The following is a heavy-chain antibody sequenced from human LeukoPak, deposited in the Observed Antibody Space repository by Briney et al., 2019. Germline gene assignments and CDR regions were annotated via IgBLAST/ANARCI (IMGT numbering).Heavy chain of an antibody. D-gene: IGHD3-10*01. CDR3: ARDPGEGPDY. Sequence: GGSLRLSCAASGFTFNNYNMNWVRQAPGKGLEWVSYISSSGSTIYYADSVKGRFTISRDNAKNSLYLQMNSLRAEDTAVYYCARDPGEGPDYWGQGTLVTVSS. J-gene: IGHJ4*02. CDR1: GFTFNNYN. V-gene: IGHV3-48*04. CDR2: ISSSGSTI.